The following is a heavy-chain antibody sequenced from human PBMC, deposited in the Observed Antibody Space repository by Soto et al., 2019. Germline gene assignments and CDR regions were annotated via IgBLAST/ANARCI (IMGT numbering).Heavy chain of an antibody. J-gene: IGHJ4*02. CDR1: GFTFSDYY. CDR3: ASSRDIVATDFDY. V-gene: IGHV3-11*04. CDR2: ISSSGSTI. D-gene: IGHD5-12*01. Sequence: GSLRLSCAAYGFTFSDYYMSWIRQAPGKGLEWVSYISSSGSTIYYADSVKGRFTISRDNAKNSLYLQMNSLRAEDTAVYYCASSRDIVATDFDYSGQGTLVTVSS.